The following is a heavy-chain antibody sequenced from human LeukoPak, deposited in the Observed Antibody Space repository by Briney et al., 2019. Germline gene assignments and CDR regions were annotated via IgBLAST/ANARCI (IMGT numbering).Heavy chain of an antibody. CDR1: GYSISSGYY. Sequence: SETLSLTCAVSGYSISSGYYWGWIRQPPGKGLEWIGSIYHSGSTYYNPSLKSRVTISVDTSKNQFSLKLSSVTAADTAVYYCARFTRDGYNPPLGVDYWGQGTLVTVSS. CDR3: ARFTRDGYNPPLGVDY. J-gene: IGHJ4*02. V-gene: IGHV4-38-2*01. D-gene: IGHD5-24*01. CDR2: IYHSGST.